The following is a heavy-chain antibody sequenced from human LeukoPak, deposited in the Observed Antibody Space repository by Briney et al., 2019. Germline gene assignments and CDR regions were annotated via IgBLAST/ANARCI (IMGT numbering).Heavy chain of an antibody. CDR2: IYYSGST. J-gene: IGHJ3*02. D-gene: IGHD5-24*01. CDR1: GGSISSSSYY. V-gene: IGHV4-39*07. Sequence: SETLSLTCTASGGSISSSSYYWGWIRQPPGKGLEWIGSIYYSGSTYYNPSLKSRVTISVDTSKNQFSLKLSSVTAADTAVYYCARDRERWLQLRVDAFDIWGQGTMVTVSS. CDR3: ARDRERWLQLRVDAFDI.